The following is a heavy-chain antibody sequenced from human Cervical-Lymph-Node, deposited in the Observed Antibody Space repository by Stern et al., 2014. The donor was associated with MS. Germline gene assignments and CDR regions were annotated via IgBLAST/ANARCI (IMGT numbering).Heavy chain of an antibody. Sequence: QVQLQESGPGLVKPSQTLSLTCTVSGASVGSGNTYWSWIRQPAGKGLEWIGRIYDSGTTNYNPSLKSRVTISLDSSRNQFSLKLTSVTAADTAVYYCAMTTGYWGQGTLVTVSS. D-gene: IGHD1-14*01. CDR2: IYDSGTT. CDR3: AMTTGY. J-gene: IGHJ4*02. CDR1: GASVGSGNTY. V-gene: IGHV4-61*02.